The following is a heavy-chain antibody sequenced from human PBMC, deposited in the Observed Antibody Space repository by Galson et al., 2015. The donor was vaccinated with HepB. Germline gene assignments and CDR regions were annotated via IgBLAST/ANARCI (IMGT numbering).Heavy chain of an antibody. J-gene: IGHJ5*02. CDR1: GESFTDYY. D-gene: IGHD3-10*01. V-gene: IGHV4-34*01. CDR3: ARSYNSSSWGWLDP. CDR2: INHSGST. Sequence: ETLSLTCAVYGESFTDYYWNWIRQPPGKGLEWIGEINHSGSTNYNSSLKSRTTISVDTSKNQVSLKLNSVTAADTAVYYCARSYNSSSWGWLDPWGQGTPITVSS.